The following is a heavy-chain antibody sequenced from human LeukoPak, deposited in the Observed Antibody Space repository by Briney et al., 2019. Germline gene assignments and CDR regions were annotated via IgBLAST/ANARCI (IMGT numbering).Heavy chain of an antibody. Sequence: GGSLRLSCAASGFTFSSYSMNWVRQAPGKGLEWVSSISSSSSYIYYADSVKGRFTISRDNAKNSLYLQMNSLRAEDTAVYYCASVAPLDDAFDIWGQGTMVTVSS. J-gene: IGHJ3*02. CDR2: ISSSSSYI. CDR1: GFTFSSYS. CDR3: ASVAPLDDAFDI. V-gene: IGHV3-21*01.